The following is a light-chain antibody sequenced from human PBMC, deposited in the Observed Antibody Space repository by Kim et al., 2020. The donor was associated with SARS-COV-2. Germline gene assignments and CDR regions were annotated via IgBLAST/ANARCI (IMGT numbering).Light chain of an antibody. CDR1: SSDVGSYNL. J-gene: IGLJ2*01. Sequence: GQSIPCSCSRCSSDVGSYNLVSWYQQHSGKAPKPMIYEGSGRPPGVSTRFSGSSSGNTSSLTISGLQAEDEADYCRCSCAGTSTLVFGGGTQLTVL. V-gene: IGLV2-23*01. CDR3: CSCAGTSTLV. CDR2: EGS.